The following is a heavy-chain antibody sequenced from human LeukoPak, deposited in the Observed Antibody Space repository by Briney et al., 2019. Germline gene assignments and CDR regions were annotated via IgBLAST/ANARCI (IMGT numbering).Heavy chain of an antibody. J-gene: IGHJ4*02. CDR2: ISYDGSNK. Sequence: GGSLRLSCAASGFTFSSYGMHWVRQAPGKGLEWVAVISYDGSNKYYADSVKGRFTISRDNSKNTLYLQMNSLRAEDTAVYYCARGSGSGWYWGYYFDYWGQGTLVTVSS. D-gene: IGHD6-19*01. V-gene: IGHV3-30*19. CDR3: ARGSGSGWYWGYYFDY. CDR1: GFTFSSYG.